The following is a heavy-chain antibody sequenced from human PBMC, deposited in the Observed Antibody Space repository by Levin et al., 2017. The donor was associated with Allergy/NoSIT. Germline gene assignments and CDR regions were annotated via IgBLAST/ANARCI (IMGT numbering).Heavy chain of an antibody. Sequence: ASVKVSCQASGYTFISFGFSWVRQAPGQGLEWMGWISAHNGNTNYAQNLQGRVTMTTDTSTRTAYMELRSLRSDDTAVYYCAAYTRLVRGVPKYYFDYWGQGTLVTVSS. J-gene: IGHJ4*02. V-gene: IGHV1-18*01. CDR1: GYTFISFG. CDR3: AAYTRLVRGVPKYYFDY. CDR2: ISAHNGNT. D-gene: IGHD3-10*01.